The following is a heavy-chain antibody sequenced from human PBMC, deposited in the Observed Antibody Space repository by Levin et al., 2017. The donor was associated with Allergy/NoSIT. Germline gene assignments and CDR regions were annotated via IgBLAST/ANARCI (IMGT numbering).Heavy chain of an antibody. D-gene: IGHD6-13*01. V-gene: IGHV3-21*01. CDR1: GFTFSSYS. CDR3: ARPAYSSSWVFDY. J-gene: IGHJ4*02. CDR2: ISSSSSYI. Sequence: GGSLRLSCAASGFTFSSYSMNWVRQAPGKGLEWVSSISSSSSYIYYADSVKGRFTISRDNAKNSLYLQMNSLRAEDTAVYYCARPAYSSSWVFDYWGQGTLVTVSS.